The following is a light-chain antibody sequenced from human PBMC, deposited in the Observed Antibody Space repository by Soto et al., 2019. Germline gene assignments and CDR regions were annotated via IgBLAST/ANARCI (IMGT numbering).Light chain of an antibody. J-gene: IGKJ1*01. Sequence: EIVLTQSPATLSLSPGERATLTCRASQSVNSYLAWYQHKPGQAPRLLIYGASTRATGIPDRFSGSGSGTDFTLTISRLEPEDFAVYYCQQYGSSLWTFGQGTKVDIK. CDR2: GAS. V-gene: IGKV3-20*01. CDR3: QQYGSSLWT. CDR1: QSVNSY.